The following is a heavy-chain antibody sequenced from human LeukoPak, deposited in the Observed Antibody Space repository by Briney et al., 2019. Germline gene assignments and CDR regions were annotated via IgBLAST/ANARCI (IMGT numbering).Heavy chain of an antibody. V-gene: IGHV3-30*18. Sequence: GGSLRLSCAASGFTFSSYGMHWVRQAPGKGLEWVAVISNDESEKYYADSVKDRFTISRDNSKNTLYLQMNNLRAEDTAVYYCAKDGTPKFDYWGQGTLVTVSS. CDR2: ISNDESEK. D-gene: IGHD1-26*01. CDR3: AKDGTPKFDY. J-gene: IGHJ4*02. CDR1: GFTFSSYG.